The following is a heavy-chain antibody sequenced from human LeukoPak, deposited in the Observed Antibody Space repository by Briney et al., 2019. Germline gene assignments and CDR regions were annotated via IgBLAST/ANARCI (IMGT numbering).Heavy chain of an antibody. Sequence: PSETLSLTCTVSGGSINSYYWSWIRQPPGEGLEWIGYIYYSGSTNYNPSLKSRVTISVDTSKNQFSLKLSSVTAADTAVYYCAGRDYYDSSGYHDAFDIWGQGTMVTVSS. D-gene: IGHD3-22*01. CDR3: AGRDYYDSSGYHDAFDI. J-gene: IGHJ3*02. CDR1: GGSINSYY. CDR2: IYYSGST. V-gene: IGHV4-59*01.